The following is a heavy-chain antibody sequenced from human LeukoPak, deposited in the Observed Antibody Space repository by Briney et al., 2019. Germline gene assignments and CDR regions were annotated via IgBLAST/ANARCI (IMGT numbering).Heavy chain of an antibody. J-gene: IGHJ4*02. CDR3: ARLPGYRYADVSFDY. V-gene: IGHV3-7*01. CDR2: IKQDGSEK. CDR1: GFTFSSYW. D-gene: IGHD5-18*01. Sequence: PGGSLRLSCAASGFTFSSYWMSWVRQAPGKGLEWVANIKQDGSEKYYVDSVKGRFTISRDNAKNSLYLQMNSLRAEDTAVYYCARLPGYRYADVSFDYWGQGTLVTVSS.